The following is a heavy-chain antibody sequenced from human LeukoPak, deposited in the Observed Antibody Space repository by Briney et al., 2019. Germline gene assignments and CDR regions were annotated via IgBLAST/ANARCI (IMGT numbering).Heavy chain of an antibody. Sequence: GGSLRLSCAASGFTFSSYEMNWVRQAPGKGLEWVSYISSSSSTIYYADSVKGRFTISSDNAKNSLYLQMNSLRAEDTAVYYCAELGITMIGGVWGKGTTVTISS. CDR2: ISSSSSTI. CDR3: AELGITMIGGV. J-gene: IGHJ6*04. CDR1: GFTFSSYE. V-gene: IGHV3-48*03. D-gene: IGHD3-10*02.